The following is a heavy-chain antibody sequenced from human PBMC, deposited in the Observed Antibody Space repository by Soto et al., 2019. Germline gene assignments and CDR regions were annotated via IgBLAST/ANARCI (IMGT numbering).Heavy chain of an antibody. Sequence: SETLSLTCTVSGGSVSSGSYYWSWIRQPPGKGLEGIGYIYYSGSTNYNPSLKSRVTISVDTSKNQFSLKLSSVTAADTAVYYCARAPGYCSGGSCYSRRNWFDPWGQGTLVTVSS. CDR2: IYYSGST. CDR1: GGSVSSGSYY. D-gene: IGHD2-15*01. CDR3: ARAPGYCSGGSCYSRRNWFDP. J-gene: IGHJ5*02. V-gene: IGHV4-61*01.